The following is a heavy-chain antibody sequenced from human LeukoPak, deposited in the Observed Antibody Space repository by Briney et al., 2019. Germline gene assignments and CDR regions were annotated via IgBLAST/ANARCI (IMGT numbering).Heavy chain of an antibody. V-gene: IGHV4-30-4*08. D-gene: IGHD3-3*01. CDR3: ARVHYDFWSALMGAFDI. Sequence: SETLSLTCTVSGGSFSSGSYYWSWIRQPPGKGLEWIGYIYYSGSTYYNPSLKSRVTISVDTSKNQFSLKLSSVTAADTAVYYCARVHYDFWSALMGAFDIWGQGTMVTVSS. J-gene: IGHJ3*02. CDR1: GGSFSSGSYY. CDR2: IYYSGST.